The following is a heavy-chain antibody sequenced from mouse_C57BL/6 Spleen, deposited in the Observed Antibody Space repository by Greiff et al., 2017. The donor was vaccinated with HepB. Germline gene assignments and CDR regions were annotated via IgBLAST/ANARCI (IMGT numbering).Heavy chain of an antibody. CDR3: ARGIYYGNYVDY. J-gene: IGHJ2*01. CDR1: GYSITSGYY. Sequence: DVKLQESGPGLVKPSQSLSLTCSVTGYSITSGYYWNWIRQFPGNKLEWMGYISYDGSNNYNPSLKNRISITRDTSKNQFFLKLNSVTTEDTATYYCARGIYYGNYVDYWGQGTTLTVSS. CDR2: ISYDGSN. V-gene: IGHV3-6*01. D-gene: IGHD2-1*01.